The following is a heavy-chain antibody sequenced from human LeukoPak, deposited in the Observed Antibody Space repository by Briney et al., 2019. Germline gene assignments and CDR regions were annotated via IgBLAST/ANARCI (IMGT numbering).Heavy chain of an antibody. CDR3: ARVGDYYDSSGYFG. D-gene: IGHD3-22*01. CDR2: IIPIFGTA. CDR1: GGTFSSYA. Sequence: SVTLSCKASGGTFSSYAISWVRQAPGQGLEWMGRIIPIFGTANYAQKFQGRVTITADKSTSTAYMELSSLRSEDTAVYYCARVGDYYDSSGYFGWGQGTLVTVSS. J-gene: IGHJ4*02. V-gene: IGHV1-69*06.